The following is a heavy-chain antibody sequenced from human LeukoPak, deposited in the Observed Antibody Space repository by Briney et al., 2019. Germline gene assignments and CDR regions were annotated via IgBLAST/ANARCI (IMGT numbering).Heavy chain of an antibody. Sequence: GGSLRLSCAASGFTFSSYEMNWVRQAPGKGLEWVSYISSGSTIYDADSVKGRFAISRDNAKNSLYLQMNSLRAEDTAVYYCARESIAVAGAPFDYWGQGTLVTVSS. CDR3: ARESIAVAGAPFDY. V-gene: IGHV3-48*03. D-gene: IGHD6-19*01. CDR1: GFTFSSYE. J-gene: IGHJ4*02. CDR2: ISSGSTI.